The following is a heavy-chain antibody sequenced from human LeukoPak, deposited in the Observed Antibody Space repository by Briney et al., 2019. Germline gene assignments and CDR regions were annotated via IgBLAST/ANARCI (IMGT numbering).Heavy chain of an antibody. CDR3: ARDGWYSSGWIAFDI. J-gene: IGHJ3*02. CDR1: GFTFSTYS. CDR2: ISSSRSYV. D-gene: IGHD6-19*01. Sequence: GGSLRLSCAASGFTFSTYSMHWVRQAPGTGLEWVSSISSSRSYVYYADSVKGRFTISRDNAKNSLYLQMNSLRAEDTAVYYCARDGWYSSGWIAFDIWGQGTMVTVSS. V-gene: IGHV3-21*01.